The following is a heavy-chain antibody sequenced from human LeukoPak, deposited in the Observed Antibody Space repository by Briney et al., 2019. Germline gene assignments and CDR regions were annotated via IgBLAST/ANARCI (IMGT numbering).Heavy chain of an antibody. V-gene: IGHV3-7*03. J-gene: IGHJ4*02. CDR1: GFTFSGYW. Sequence: PGGSLRLSCAASGFTFSGYWMTWVRQAPGKGLEWVANIKKEGSEKYYVDSVKGRFTISRDNAKNSLYLQMNSLRADDTAVYYCATDYYDSSGYYTGTYWGQGTLVTVSS. CDR2: IKKEGSEK. D-gene: IGHD3-22*01. CDR3: ATDYYDSSGYYTGTY.